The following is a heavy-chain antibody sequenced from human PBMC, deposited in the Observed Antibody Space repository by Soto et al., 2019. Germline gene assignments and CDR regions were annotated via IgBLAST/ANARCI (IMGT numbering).Heavy chain of an antibody. J-gene: IGHJ4*02. CDR1: GGSISSYY. CDR3: ARGGHYYGSGSQEFDY. D-gene: IGHD3-10*01. CDR2: IYYSGST. Sequence: SETLSLTCTVSGGSISSYYWSWIRQPPGKGLEWIGYIYYSGSTNYNPSLKSRVTISVDTSKNQFSLKLSSVTAADTAVYYCARGGHYYGSGSQEFDYWGQGTLVTVSS. V-gene: IGHV4-59*01.